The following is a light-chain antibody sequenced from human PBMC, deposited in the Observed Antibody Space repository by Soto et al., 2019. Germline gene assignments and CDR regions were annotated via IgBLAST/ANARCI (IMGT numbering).Light chain of an antibody. Sequence: QSVLTQSPSASGSPGQSVTISCTGTSSDIGGYNSVSWYQQHPGKAPKVMIYDVTKRPSGVPDRFSGSKSGNTASLTVSALQAEDEAVYYCLLWYGGAYFFGTGTKVTVL. V-gene: IGLV2-8*01. CDR2: DVT. CDR3: LLWYGGAYF. CDR1: SSDIGGYNS. J-gene: IGLJ1*01.